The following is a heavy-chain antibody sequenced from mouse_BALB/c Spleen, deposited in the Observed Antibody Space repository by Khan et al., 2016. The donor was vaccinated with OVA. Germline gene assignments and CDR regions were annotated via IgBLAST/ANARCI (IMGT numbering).Heavy chain of an antibody. CDR3: TRDRIDY. CDR1: GYTFTTYW. Sequence: QVQLQQSGAELAKPGASVKMSCKASGYTFTTYWMHWVKQRPGQGLEWIGYINHTSGYTDYNEKFKDRATLSADRSSSTAYMQLSSLTSEDSAVYYCTRDRIDYWGQGTTLTVSS. V-gene: IGHV1-7*01. CDR2: INHTSGYT. J-gene: IGHJ2*01.